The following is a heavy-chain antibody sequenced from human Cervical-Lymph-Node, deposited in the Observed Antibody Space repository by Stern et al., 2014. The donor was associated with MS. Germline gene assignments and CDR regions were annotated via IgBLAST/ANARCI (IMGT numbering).Heavy chain of an antibody. D-gene: IGHD3-10*01. CDR3: ATSTYGLVH. J-gene: IGHJ4*02. CDR2: LFPFFGTP. V-gene: IGHV1-69*18. Sequence: VQLVESGTEVKKPGSSVKVSCKAAGDTFDSYGISWARQAPGQGLEWMGRLFPFFGTPIYAQKFQGRVTMTADESTTTAYMDLTSLSVEDTAVYYCATSTYGLVHWGQGTLVTVSS. CDR1: GDTFDSYG.